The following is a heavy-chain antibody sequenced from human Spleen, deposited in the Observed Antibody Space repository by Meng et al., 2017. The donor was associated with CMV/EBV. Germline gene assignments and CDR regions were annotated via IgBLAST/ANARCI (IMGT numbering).Heavy chain of an antibody. CDR1: GFTFSSYA. J-gene: IGHJ4*02. CDR3: ARADYYDSSGYDY. D-gene: IGHD3-22*01. V-gene: IGHV3-30-3*01. Sequence: QVQLVESGGGGVQPGRSLRLSCAASGFTFSSYAMHWVRQAPGKGLEWVAVISYDGSNKYYADSVKGRFTISRDNSKNTLYLQMNSLRAEDTAVYYCARADYYDSSGYDYWGQGTLVTVSS. CDR2: ISYDGSNK.